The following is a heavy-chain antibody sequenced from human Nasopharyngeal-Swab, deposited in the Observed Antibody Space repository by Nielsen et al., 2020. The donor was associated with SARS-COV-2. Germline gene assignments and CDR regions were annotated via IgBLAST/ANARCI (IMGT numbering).Heavy chain of an antibody. D-gene: IGHD2-2*02. J-gene: IGHJ6*03. V-gene: IGHV1-8*01. CDR1: GYTFTSSD. CDR2: MNPNSGNT. CDR3: ARAGEGVVVPAAILGGTYYYYYYMDV. Sequence: SVKVSCKASGYTFTSSDIKWLRQATGQGLEWMGWMNPNSGNTGYAQKFQGRVTMTRNTSISTAYMELSSLRSEDPAVYYCARAGEGVVVPAAILGGTYYYYYYMDVWGKGTTVTVSS.